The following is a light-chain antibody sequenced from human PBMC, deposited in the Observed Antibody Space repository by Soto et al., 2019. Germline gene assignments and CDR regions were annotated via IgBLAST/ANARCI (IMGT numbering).Light chain of an antibody. J-gene: IGKJ5*01. CDR2: GAS. CDR3: QQYTGPPTT. Sequence: IVMTQSPATLSVSPGERATLSCRASQSISSDLGWYQQRPGQSPRLLIYGASTRAAGIPDRFSGSGSGTDFTLTITRLEPEDSAVYFCQQYTGPPTTFGQGTRLEIK. CDR1: QSISSD. V-gene: IGKV3D-15*01.